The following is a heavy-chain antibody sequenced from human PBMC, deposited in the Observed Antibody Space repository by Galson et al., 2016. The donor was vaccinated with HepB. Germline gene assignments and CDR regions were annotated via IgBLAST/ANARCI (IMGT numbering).Heavy chain of an antibody. CDR3: VRLGPAAAVANRRGSVY. CDR1: GDSISNVGRH. Sequence: SETLSLTCTVSGDSISNVGRHWGWFRQSPEMGLEYIGSIRSSGTSYYNPSLTSRVTVSADMSRNQFFLSLTSVTAADTAIYYCVRLGPAAAVANRRGSVYWSQGTRVTVSS. V-gene: IGHV4-39*01. J-gene: IGHJ4*02. D-gene: IGHD6-13*01. CDR2: IRSSGTS.